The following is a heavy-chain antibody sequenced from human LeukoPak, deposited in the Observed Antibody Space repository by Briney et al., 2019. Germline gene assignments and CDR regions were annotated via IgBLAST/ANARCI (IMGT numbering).Heavy chain of an antibody. D-gene: IGHD6-13*01. V-gene: IGHV1-69*05. J-gene: IGHJ6*03. CDR3: ARGDGIAAVGGYYYMDV. CDR2: IIPIFGTA. CDR1: GGTFSSYA. Sequence: SVKVSCKASGGTFSSYAISWVRQAPGQGLEWMGGIIPIFGTANYAQKFQGRVTITTDESTSTAYMELSSLRSEDTAVYYCARGDGIAAVGGYYYMDVWGKGTTVTVSS.